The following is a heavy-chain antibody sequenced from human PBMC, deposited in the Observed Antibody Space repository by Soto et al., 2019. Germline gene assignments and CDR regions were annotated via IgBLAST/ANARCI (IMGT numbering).Heavy chain of an antibody. J-gene: IGHJ4*02. CDR1: GFSLTTSGVG. D-gene: IGHD5-18*01. V-gene: IGHV2-5*01. CDR3: VHTGYSYDPFGY. Sequence: SGPTLVNPTHTLTKTCTFSGFSLTTSGVGVGWIRQPPGKSLEWLSLIFWNDDERYSPSLNSRLTITKDTSKNQVVLTMTNIDPVDKATYSCVHTGYSYDPFGYSCRGTFVTVFS. CDR2: IFWNDDE.